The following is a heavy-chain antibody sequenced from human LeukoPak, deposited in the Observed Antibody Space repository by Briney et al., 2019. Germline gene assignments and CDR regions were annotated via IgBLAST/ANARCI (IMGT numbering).Heavy chain of an antibody. D-gene: IGHD3-9*01. J-gene: IGHJ4*02. CDR3: ARIFTGY. CDR2: IKQDGSEK. CDR1: GFTFRSYW. Sequence: GGSLRLSCAASGFTFRSYWMSWVRQAPGKGLEWVANIKQDGSEKYYVDSVKGRFTISRDSAKNSLYLQMNSLRAEDTAVYYCARIFTGYWGQGNLVTVSS. V-gene: IGHV3-7*01.